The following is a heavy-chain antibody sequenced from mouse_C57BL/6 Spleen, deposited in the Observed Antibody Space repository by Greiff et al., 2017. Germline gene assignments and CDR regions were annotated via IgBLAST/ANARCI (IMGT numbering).Heavy chain of an antibody. CDR1: GYSITSGYY. J-gene: IGHJ2*01. CDR2: ISYDGSN. Sequence: EVQLVESGPGLVKPSQSLSLTCSVTGYSITSGYYWNWIRQFPGNKLEWMGYISYDGSNNYNPSLKNRISITRDTSKNQFFLKLNSVTTEDTATYYCAAGTRFFDYWGQGTTLTVSS. V-gene: IGHV3-6*01. CDR3: AAGTRFFDY. D-gene: IGHD4-1*01.